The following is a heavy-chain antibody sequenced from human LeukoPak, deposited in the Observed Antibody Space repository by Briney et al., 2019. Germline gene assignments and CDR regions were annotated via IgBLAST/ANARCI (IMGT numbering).Heavy chain of an antibody. Sequence: GGSLRLSCAASGFTFSSYGMSWVRQAPGKGLEWVSAISGSGGSTYYADSVKGRFTISRDNSNNTLYLQMNSLRVDDTAVYYCAKVRVVFNWNYAYYFDYWGQRTLVTVSS. D-gene: IGHD1-7*01. CDR2: ISGSGGST. CDR3: AKVRVVFNWNYAYYFDY. V-gene: IGHV3-23*01. J-gene: IGHJ4*02. CDR1: GFTFSSYG.